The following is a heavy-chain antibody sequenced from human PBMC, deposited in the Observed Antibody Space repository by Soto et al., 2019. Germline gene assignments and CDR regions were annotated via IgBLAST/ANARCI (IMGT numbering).Heavy chain of an antibody. J-gene: IGHJ6*02. Sequence: VAAVKVSCKASGYTFTSYGISWVRQAPGQGLEWMGWISAYKGNTNYAQKLQGRVTMTTDTSTSTAYMELRSLRSDDTAVYYCARDLDSSGYYPYYYYYHGMDVWGQGTTVTVSS. D-gene: IGHD3-22*01. CDR3: ARDLDSSGYYPYYYYYHGMDV. CDR2: ISAYKGNT. V-gene: IGHV1-18*01. CDR1: GYTFTSYG.